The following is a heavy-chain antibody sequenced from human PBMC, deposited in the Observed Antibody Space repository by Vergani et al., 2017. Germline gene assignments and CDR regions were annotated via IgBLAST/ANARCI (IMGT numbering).Heavy chain of an antibody. J-gene: IGHJ6*02. CDR3: ARDTYYYGSGSYYGMDV. CDR1: GYTFTNYY. V-gene: IGHV1-46*03. D-gene: IGHD3-10*01. CDR2: INPSGGST. Sequence: QVQQVQSGAEVKKPGASVKVSCKASGYTFTNYYMHWVRQAPGQGLEWMGIINPSGGSTHYAQKFQGRVTVTRDTSTSTVYMVMSSLRSEDTAVYYCARDTYYYGSGSYYGMDVWGQGTTVTVSS.